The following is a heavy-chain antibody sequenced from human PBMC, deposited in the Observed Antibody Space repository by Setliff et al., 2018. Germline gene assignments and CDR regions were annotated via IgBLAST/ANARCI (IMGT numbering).Heavy chain of an antibody. CDR1: GYTISSYP. D-gene: IGHD2-21*01. CDR2: INTKTATP. J-gene: IGHJ3*01. V-gene: IGHV7-4-1*01. CDR3: ARDLPTEYETIRDTFDV. Sequence: GASVKVSCKVSGYTISSYPLNWVRQAPGQGLEWMGWINTKTATPSYAQGFTGRFVFSLDTPASTAHLQIDSLTSEDTAVYYCARDLPTEYETIRDTFDVWGQGTKVTVSS.